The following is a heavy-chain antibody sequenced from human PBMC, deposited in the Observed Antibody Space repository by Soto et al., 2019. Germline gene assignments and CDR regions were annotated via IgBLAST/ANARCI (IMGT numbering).Heavy chain of an antibody. CDR2: ISAHNGNT. Sequence: QVHLVQSVAEVKKPGASVKVSCKASGYTFTSYGITWVRQAPGQGLEWMGWISAHNGNTDYAQKLQGRVIVTRDTSTSTAYMELRSLISDDTAVYYCARGRYGDYWGQAALVTVSS. CDR3: ARGRYGDY. D-gene: IGHD1-1*01. CDR1: GYTFTSYG. V-gene: IGHV1-18*01. J-gene: IGHJ4*02.